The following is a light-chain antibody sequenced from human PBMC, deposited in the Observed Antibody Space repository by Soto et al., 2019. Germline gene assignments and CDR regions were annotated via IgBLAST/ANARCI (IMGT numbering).Light chain of an antibody. CDR2: EVT. CDR1: SSDVGGYNY. CDR3: SSYAASNNFYFV. J-gene: IGLJ3*02. V-gene: IGLV2-8*01. Sequence: QSVLTQPPSASGSPAQSVTISCTGTSSDVGGYNYVSWYQQYPGRAPKLMIYEVTKRPSGVPDRFSGSKSGNTASLTVSGLQAEDEADYYCSSYAASNNFYFVFGGGTKLTVL.